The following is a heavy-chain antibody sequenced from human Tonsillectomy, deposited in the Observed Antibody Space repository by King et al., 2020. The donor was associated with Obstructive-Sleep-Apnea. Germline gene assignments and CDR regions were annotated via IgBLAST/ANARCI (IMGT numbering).Heavy chain of an antibody. J-gene: IGHJ6*02. CDR1: GYTFTSYS. CDR3: AGNNVFGELSVYYYGMDV. V-gene: IGHV1-18*01. D-gene: IGHD3-10*02. CDR2: ISAYNGNT. Sequence: VQLVQSGAEVKKPGASVKVSCKASGYTFTSYSISWVRQAPGQGLEWMGWISAYNGNTNYAQKLQGRVTMTTDTSTSTAYMELRSLRSDDTAVYYCAGNNVFGELSVYYYGMDVWGQGTTVTVSS.